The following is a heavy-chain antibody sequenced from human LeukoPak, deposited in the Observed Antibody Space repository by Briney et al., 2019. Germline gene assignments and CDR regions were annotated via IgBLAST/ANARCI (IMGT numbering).Heavy chain of an antibody. J-gene: IGHJ4*02. D-gene: IGHD3-10*01. Sequence: PSETLSLTCTVSGGSISSYYWSWIRQPPGKGLEWIGYIYYSGSTNYNPSLKSRVTISVDTSKNQFSLKLSSVTAADTAVYYCARDSGKYSSGFRYFDYWGQGTLVTVSS. CDR1: GGSISSYY. CDR2: IYYSGST. V-gene: IGHV4-59*01. CDR3: ARDSGKYSSGFRYFDY.